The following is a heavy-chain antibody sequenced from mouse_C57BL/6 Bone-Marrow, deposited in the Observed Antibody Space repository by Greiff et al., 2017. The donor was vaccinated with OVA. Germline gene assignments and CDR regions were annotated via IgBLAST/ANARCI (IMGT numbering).Heavy chain of an antibody. Sequence: EVKLMESGGDLVKPGGSLKLSCAASGFTFSSYGMSWVRQTPDKRLEWVATISSGGSYTYYPDSVKGRFTISRDNAKNTLYLQMSSLKSEDTAMYYCARPIVTYYFDYWGQGTTLTVSS. CDR3: ARPIVTYYFDY. CDR2: ISSGGSYT. J-gene: IGHJ2*01. D-gene: IGHD2-5*01. V-gene: IGHV5-6*01. CDR1: GFTFSSYG.